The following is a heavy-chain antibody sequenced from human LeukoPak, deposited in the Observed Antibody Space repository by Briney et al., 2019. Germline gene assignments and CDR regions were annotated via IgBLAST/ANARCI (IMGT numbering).Heavy chain of an antibody. J-gene: IGHJ4*02. D-gene: IGHD4-23*01. CDR3: ARIEDYGGNSVNY. CDR2: IYYSGST. Sequence: PSETLSLTCTVSGGSISSYYWSWIRQPPGKGLEWIGYIYYSGSTNYNPSLKSRVTISVDTSKNQFSLKLSSVTAADTAVYYCARIEDYGGNSVNYWGQGTLVTVSS. CDR1: GGSISSYY. V-gene: IGHV4-59*01.